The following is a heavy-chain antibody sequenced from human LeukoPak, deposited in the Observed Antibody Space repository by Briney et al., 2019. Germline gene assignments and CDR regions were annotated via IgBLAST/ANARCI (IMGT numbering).Heavy chain of an antibody. D-gene: IGHD1-26*01. Sequence: ASVKVSCKASGYTFTGYYMHWVRQAPGQGLEWMGWINPNSGGTNYAQKFQGRVTMTRDTSISTAYIEVSSLRSDDTAVYYCARGSESYSMGDYWGQGTLVTVSS. J-gene: IGHJ4*02. V-gene: IGHV1-2*02. CDR3: ARGSESYSMGDY. CDR1: GYTFTGYY. CDR2: INPNSGGT.